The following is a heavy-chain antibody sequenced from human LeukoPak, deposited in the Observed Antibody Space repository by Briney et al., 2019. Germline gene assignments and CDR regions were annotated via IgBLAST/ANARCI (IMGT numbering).Heavy chain of an antibody. V-gene: IGHV2-5*02. CDR3: AHRREYSSAWYWANFDY. D-gene: IGHD6-13*01. CDR2: IYWDDDS. CDR1: GVSLSTSGVG. Sequence: SGPTLVNPTQTLTLTCSLSGVSLSTSGVGVGWIRQPPGKALEWLALIYWDDDSRYSPSLKSRLTIAKDTSKNQVVLTLTNMDSVDTATYYCAHRREYSSAWYWANFDYWGQGTLVTVSS. J-gene: IGHJ4*02.